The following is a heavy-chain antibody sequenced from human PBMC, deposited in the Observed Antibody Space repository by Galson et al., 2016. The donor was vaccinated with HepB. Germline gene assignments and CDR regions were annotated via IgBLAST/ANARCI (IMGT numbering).Heavy chain of an antibody. CDR2: IIPLLGIP. D-gene: IGHD6-19*01. V-gene: IGHV1-69*02. J-gene: IGHJ3*02. Sequence: KVSCKASGGTFTTYPITWVRQAPGQGPECLGRIIPLLGIPKYAQKFQGRLTITADKSTRTTYMELTSLRSEDTAVYYCARPSSGWANDAFDIWGQGTMVTVSS. CDR1: GGTFTTYP. CDR3: ARPSSGWANDAFDI.